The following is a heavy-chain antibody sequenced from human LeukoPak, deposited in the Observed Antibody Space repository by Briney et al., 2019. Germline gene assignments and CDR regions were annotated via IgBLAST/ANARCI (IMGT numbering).Heavy chain of an antibody. J-gene: IGHJ5*02. V-gene: IGHV3-23*01. CDR1: GFTFSSYA. CDR3: AKDPTAMVSYTWFDP. Sequence: GGSLRLSCAASGFTFSSYAMSWVRQAPGKGLEWVSAISGSGGSTHYADSVKGRFTISRDSSKNTLYLQMNSLSAEDTAVYYCAKDPTAMVSYTWFDPWGQGTLVTVSS. CDR2: ISGSGGST. D-gene: IGHD5-18*01.